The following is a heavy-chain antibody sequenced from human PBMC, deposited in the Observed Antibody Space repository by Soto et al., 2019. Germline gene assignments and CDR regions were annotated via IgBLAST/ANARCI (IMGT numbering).Heavy chain of an antibody. CDR2: INSDGSST. Sequence: GGSLRLSCAASGFTFSSYWMHWVRQAPGKGLVWVSRINSDGSSTSYADSVKGRFTISRDNAKNTLYLQMNSLRAEDTAVYYCARDPGLYYDFWSGYSHFDYWGQGTLVTVSS. J-gene: IGHJ4*02. CDR3: ARDPGLYYDFWSGYSHFDY. V-gene: IGHV3-74*01. CDR1: GFTFSSYW. D-gene: IGHD3-3*01.